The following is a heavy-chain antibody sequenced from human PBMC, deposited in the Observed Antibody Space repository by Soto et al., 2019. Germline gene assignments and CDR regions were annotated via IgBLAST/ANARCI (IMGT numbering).Heavy chain of an antibody. V-gene: IGHV3-23*01. D-gene: IGHD6-13*01. CDR3: AKGVGIVAAGTPEQYFQH. CDR1: GFTFSSYA. Sequence: GGSLRLSCAASGFTFSSYAMSWVRQAPGKGLEWVSAISGSGGSTYYADSVKGRFTISRDNSKNTLYLQMNSLRAEDTAVYYCAKGVGIVAAGTPEQYFQHWGQGTLVTVSS. CDR2: ISGSGGST. J-gene: IGHJ1*01.